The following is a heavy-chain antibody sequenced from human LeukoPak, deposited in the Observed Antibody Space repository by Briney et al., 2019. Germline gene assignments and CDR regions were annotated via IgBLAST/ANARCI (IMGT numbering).Heavy chain of an antibody. D-gene: IGHD6-19*01. CDR2: IYYVGST. V-gene: IGHV4-39*01. Sequence: PSETLSLTCTVSGDSISSSSYYWGWIRQPPGKGLEWIASIYYVGSTYYSPSLKSRVTISVDTSKNQFSLKLSSVTAADTAVYYCARLAQWLDFDYWGQGTLVTVSS. J-gene: IGHJ4*02. CDR1: GDSISSSSYY. CDR3: ARLAQWLDFDY.